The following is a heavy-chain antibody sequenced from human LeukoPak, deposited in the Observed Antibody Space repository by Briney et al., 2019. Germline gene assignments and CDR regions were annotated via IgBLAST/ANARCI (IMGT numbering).Heavy chain of an antibody. Sequence: SETLSLTCAVSGGSISSYYWSWIRQPPGKGLEWIGYIYYSGSTYYNPSLKSRVTLSIDTSKSQFSLRLSSVTAADTAVYYCARQDFGSGILPGYWGQGTLVTVSS. CDR2: IYYSGST. V-gene: IGHV4-59*08. CDR3: ARQDFGSGILPGY. D-gene: IGHD3-10*01. CDR1: GGSISSYY. J-gene: IGHJ4*02.